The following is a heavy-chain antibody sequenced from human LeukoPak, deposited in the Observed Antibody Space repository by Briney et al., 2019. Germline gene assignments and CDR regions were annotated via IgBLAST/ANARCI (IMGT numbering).Heavy chain of an antibody. CDR2: IYYSGTT. D-gene: IGHD6-6*01. CDR3: ARDFGSS. J-gene: IGHJ4*02. V-gene: IGHV4-61*01. Sequence: SETLSLTCTVPGGSVSSGSYYWSWIRQPPGRGLEWIGFIYYSGTTNYNTSLKSRVTISVDTSKNQFSLKLSSVTAADTAVYYCARDFGSSWGQGTLVTVSS. CDR1: GGSVSSGSYY.